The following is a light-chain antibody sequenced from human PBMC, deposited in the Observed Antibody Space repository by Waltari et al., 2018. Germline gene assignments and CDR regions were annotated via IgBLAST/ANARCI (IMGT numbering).Light chain of an antibody. CDR1: QSITSNY. J-gene: IGKJ3*01. CDR3: QQYGTSSPPVS. V-gene: IGKV3-20*01. Sequence: EIVLTQSPDTLSLSPGERATLSCRASQSITSNYLAWYQQKAGQAPRLLIYGISTRATGISDRFSGSGSGTDFSLTISRLEPEDCAVYYCQQYGTSSPPVSFGPGTTVDIK. CDR2: GIS.